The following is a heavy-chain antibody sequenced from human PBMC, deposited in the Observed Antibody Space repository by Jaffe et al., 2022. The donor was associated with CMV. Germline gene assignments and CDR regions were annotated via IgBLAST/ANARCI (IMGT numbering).Heavy chain of an antibody. D-gene: IGHD6-19*01. V-gene: IGHV3-30*18. CDR1: GFTFSSYG. CDR2: ISYDGSNK. CDR3: AKAHIAVAFEGYFDY. Sequence: QVQLVESGGGVVQPGRSLRLSCAASGFTFSSYGMHWVRQAPGKGLEWVAVISYDGSNKYYADSVKGRFTISRDNSKNTLYLQMNSLRAEDTAVYYCAKAHIAVAFEGYFDYWGQGTLVTVSS. J-gene: IGHJ4*02.